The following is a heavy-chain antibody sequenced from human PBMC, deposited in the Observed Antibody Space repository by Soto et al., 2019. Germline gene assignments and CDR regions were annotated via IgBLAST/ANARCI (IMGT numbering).Heavy chain of an antibody. V-gene: IGHV3-23*01. Sequence: PGGSLRLSCAASGFTFSSYAMSWVRQAPGKGLEWVSAISGSGGSTYYADSVKGRFTISRDNSKNTLYLQMNSLRAEDTAVYYCAKDLRITMIVVVITPSFDYWGQGTLVTVSS. CDR2: ISGSGGST. CDR3: AKDLRITMIVVVITPSFDY. CDR1: GFTFSSYA. D-gene: IGHD3-22*01. J-gene: IGHJ4*02.